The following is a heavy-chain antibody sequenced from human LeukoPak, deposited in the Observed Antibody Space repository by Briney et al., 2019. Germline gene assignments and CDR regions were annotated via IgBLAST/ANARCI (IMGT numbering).Heavy chain of an antibody. D-gene: IGHD6-6*01. Sequence: PSQTLSLTCTVSGGSISSGGYYWSWIRQAPGKGLEWIGYIYHSGSTYYNPSLKSRVTISVDRSKNQFSLKLSSVTAADTAVYYCARAVGQLVGAFDIWGQGTMVTVSS. V-gene: IGHV4-30-2*01. CDR1: GGSISSGGYY. CDR2: IYHSGST. J-gene: IGHJ3*02. CDR3: ARAVGQLVGAFDI.